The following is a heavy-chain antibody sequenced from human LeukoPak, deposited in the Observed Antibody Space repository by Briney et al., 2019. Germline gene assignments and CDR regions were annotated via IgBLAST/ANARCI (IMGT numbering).Heavy chain of an antibody. Sequence: GGSLRLSCAASGFTFSSYWMHWVRQAPGKGLVWVSRINSDGSSTSYADSVKGRFTISRDNAKNTLYLQMNSLRAEDTAVYYCASHYRLGDYEAFDIWGQGTMVNVSS. CDR1: GFTFSSYW. J-gene: IGHJ3*02. CDR3: ASHYRLGDYEAFDI. D-gene: IGHD4-17*01. CDR2: INSDGSST. V-gene: IGHV3-74*01.